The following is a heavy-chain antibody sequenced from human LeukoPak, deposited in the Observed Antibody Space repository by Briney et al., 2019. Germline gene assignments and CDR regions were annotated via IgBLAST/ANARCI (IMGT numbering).Heavy chain of an antibody. Sequence: GESLRLSCAASGFTLSSYGMHWVRQAPGKGLEWVAVISYDGSNKYYADSVKGRFTNSRDNSKNTLYLQMNSLRDEDTAVYYFARGKEKSLDHFDYWGQGSLVTVSS. J-gene: IGHJ4*02. D-gene: IGHD6-19*01. CDR1: GFTLSSYG. V-gene: IGHV3-30*03. CDR3: ARGKEKSLDHFDY. CDR2: ISYDGSNK.